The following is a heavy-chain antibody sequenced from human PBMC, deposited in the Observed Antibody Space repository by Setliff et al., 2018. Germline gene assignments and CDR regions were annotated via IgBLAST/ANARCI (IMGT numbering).Heavy chain of an antibody. CDR3: ARGHTSMVP. Sequence: PGGSLRLSCVTSGFTFSNYGMTWVRRAPGKGLEWISYISTSSTIIYYADSVKGRFTISRDNANHSLHLQMNSLRAEDTAVYYCARGHTSMVPWGQGTLVTVSS. CDR1: GFTFSNYG. D-gene: IGHD5-18*01. V-gene: IGHV3-48*01. J-gene: IGHJ5*02. CDR2: ISTSSTII.